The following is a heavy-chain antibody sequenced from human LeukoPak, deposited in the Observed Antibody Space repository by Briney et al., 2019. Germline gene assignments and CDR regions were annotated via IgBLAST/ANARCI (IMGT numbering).Heavy chain of an antibody. Sequence: GGSLRLSCAASGFTFSSYSLTWVRQAPGKGLEWVSSITTGGDDLYYSDSVKGRFTISRGNAKNSLFLQMNNLRAEDTAVYYCARKQWLNSWGQGTRVIVSS. J-gene: IGHJ5*02. D-gene: IGHD6-19*01. CDR1: GFTFSSYS. CDR2: ITTGGDDL. CDR3: ARKQWLNS. V-gene: IGHV3-21*01.